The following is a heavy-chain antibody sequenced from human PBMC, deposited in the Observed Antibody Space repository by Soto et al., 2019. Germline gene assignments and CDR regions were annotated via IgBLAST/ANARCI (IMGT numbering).Heavy chain of an antibody. J-gene: IGHJ6*02. CDR3: ARDISSDSRPYGRDV. CDR2: INPNSGGT. Sequence: ASVKVSCKASGYTFTGYYMHCVRQAPGQGLEWMGWINPNSGGTNYAQKFQGWVTMTRDTSISTAYMELSGLRSDDTAVYYCARDISSDSRPYGRDVWAQGTTVTVSS. V-gene: IGHV1-2*04. D-gene: IGHD2-2*01. CDR1: GYTFTGYY.